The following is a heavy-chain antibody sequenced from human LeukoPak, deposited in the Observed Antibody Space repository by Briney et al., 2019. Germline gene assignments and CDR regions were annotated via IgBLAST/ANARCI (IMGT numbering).Heavy chain of an antibody. CDR1: GFNFSSYW. CDR2: IKQDGSEK. Sequence: GGSLRLSCAASGFNFSSYWMSWVRQAPGKGLEWVANIKQDGSEKYYVDSVKGRFTISRDNAKNSLYLQMNSLRAEDTAVYYCARRKRTYYDILTGYSYYFDYWGQGTLVTVSS. V-gene: IGHV3-7*01. CDR3: ARRKRTYYDILTGYSYYFDY. D-gene: IGHD3-9*01. J-gene: IGHJ4*02.